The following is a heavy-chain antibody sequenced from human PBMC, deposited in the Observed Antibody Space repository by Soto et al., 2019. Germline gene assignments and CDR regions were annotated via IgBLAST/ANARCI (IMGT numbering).Heavy chain of an antibody. CDR2: ISAHNGNT. Sequence: QVHLVQSVAEVKKPGASVNVSCKASGYTFTSYGITWVRQAPGEGLEWMGWISAHNGNTDYAQKLQGRVIVTRDTSTSTAYMELRSLRSDDTAVYYCARGRYGDYWGQGALVTVSS. CDR3: ARGRYGDY. V-gene: IGHV1-18*01. J-gene: IGHJ4*02. CDR1: GYTFTSYG. D-gene: IGHD1-1*01.